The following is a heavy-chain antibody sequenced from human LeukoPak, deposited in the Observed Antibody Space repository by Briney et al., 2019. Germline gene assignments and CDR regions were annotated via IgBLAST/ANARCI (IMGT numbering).Heavy chain of an antibody. J-gene: IGHJ6*04. CDR2: ISYDGSNK. CDR1: GFTFSSYA. CDR3: ARDLANYYYYGMDV. Sequence: GRSLRLSCAASGFTFSSYAMHWVRQAPGKGLEWVAVISYDGSNKYYADSVKGRFTISRDNSKNTLYQQMNSLRAEDTAVYYCARDLANYYYYGMDVWGKGTTVTVSS. V-gene: IGHV3-30*04.